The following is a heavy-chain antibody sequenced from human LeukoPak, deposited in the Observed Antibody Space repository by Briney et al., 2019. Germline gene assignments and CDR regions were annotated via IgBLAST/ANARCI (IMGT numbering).Heavy chain of an antibody. J-gene: IGHJ4*02. V-gene: IGHV4-59*01. D-gene: IGHD3-22*01. CDR1: GGSISSYY. Sequence: PSETLSLTCTISGGSISSYYWSWIRQPPGKGLEWIGYVYYSGITNYNPSLKSRVTISVDTSKNQFSPKLSSVTAADTAVYYCASLRSDSSGYYNLRIDYWGQGTLVTVSS. CDR3: ASLRSDSSGYYNLRIDY. CDR2: VYYSGIT.